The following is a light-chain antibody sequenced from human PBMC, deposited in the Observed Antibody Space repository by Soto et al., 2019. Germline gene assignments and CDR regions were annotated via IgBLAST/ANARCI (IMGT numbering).Light chain of an antibody. V-gene: IGKV3-11*01. J-gene: IGKJ4*01. CDR1: QIISRY. CDR2: DAS. Sequence: EIVLTQSPATLSLSPGERATLSCRASQIISRYLAWYQQKPGQAPKLLIYDASNRAPGIPARFSGSGSGADFTLTISSLGPEDFAVYYCQQRSNWSPLTFGGGTKVEIK. CDR3: QQRSNWSPLT.